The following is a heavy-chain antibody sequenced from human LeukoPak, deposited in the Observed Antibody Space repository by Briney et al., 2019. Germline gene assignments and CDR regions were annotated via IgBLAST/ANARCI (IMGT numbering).Heavy chain of an antibody. CDR3: ARDPLVTTVVNEGFDY. CDR1: GGSISSYY. V-gene: IGHV4-59*12. D-gene: IGHD4-23*01. CDR2: IYYSGST. Sequence: SETLSLTCTVSGGSISSYYWSWIRQPPGKGLEWIGYIYYSGSTNYNPSLKSRVTISVDTSKNQFSLKLSSVTAADTAVYYCARDPLVTTVVNEGFDYWGQGTLVTVSS. J-gene: IGHJ4*02.